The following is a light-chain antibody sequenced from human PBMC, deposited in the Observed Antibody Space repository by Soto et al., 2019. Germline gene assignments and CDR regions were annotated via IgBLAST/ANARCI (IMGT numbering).Light chain of an antibody. J-gene: IGKJ1*01. V-gene: IGKV3-20*01. CDR1: QSVSSGY. CDR3: QQYGTSPQT. CDR2: GSS. Sequence: IVLTQSPGTLSLSPGERATLSCRASQSVSSGYLAWYQQKHGQXXRXLIYGSSSRATGTPDRFSGSGSGTDGTITVSRLEPEDFEVYYCQQYGTSPQTFGQGTKVDIK.